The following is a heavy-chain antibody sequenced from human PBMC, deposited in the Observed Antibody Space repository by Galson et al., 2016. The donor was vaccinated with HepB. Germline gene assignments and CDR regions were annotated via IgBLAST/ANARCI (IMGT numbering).Heavy chain of an antibody. V-gene: IGHV3-48*03. J-gene: IGHJ1*01. CDR3: ARDALGTWDLTT. Sequence: SLRLSCAASGFSFSNYEMNWVRQAPGQGLEWVAYISGGGETTYYADSVRGRFTISRDNARDSVFLQMTSLRVEDTARYYCARDALGTWDLTTWGQGTLVSVSS. D-gene: IGHD1-26*01. CDR1: GFSFSNYE. CDR2: ISGGGETT.